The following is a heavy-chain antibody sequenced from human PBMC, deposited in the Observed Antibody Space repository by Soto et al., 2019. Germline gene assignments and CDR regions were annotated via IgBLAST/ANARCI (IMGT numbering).Heavy chain of an antibody. D-gene: IGHD2-2*01. CDR1: GGSISSGGYY. CDR3: AREIVVVPAAYNWFDP. J-gene: IGHJ5*02. CDR2: IYYSGST. Sequence: SETLSLTCTVSGGSISSGGYYWSWIRQHPGKGLEWIGYIYYSGSTYYNPSLKSRVTISVDTSKNQFSLKLNSVTPEDTAVYYCAREIVVVPAAYNWFDPWGQGTLVTVSS. V-gene: IGHV4-31*03.